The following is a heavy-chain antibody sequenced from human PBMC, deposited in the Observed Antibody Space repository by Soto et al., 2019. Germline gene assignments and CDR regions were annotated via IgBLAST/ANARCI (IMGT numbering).Heavy chain of an antibody. CDR2: IIPIFGTA. J-gene: IGHJ2*01. V-gene: IGHV1-69*01. D-gene: IGHD6-13*01. Sequence: QVQLVQSGAEVKKPGSSVKVSCKASGGTFSSYAISWVRQAPGQGLEWMGGIIPIFGTANYAQKFQGRVTITADESTSTAYMERSSLRSEDTAVYYCARDLPTYSSSPQTENWYFDLWGRGTLVTVSS. CDR3: ARDLPTYSSSPQTENWYFDL. CDR1: GGTFSSYA.